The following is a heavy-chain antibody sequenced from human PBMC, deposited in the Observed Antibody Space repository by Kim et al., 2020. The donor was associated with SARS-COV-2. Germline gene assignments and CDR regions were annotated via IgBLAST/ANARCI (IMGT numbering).Heavy chain of an antibody. V-gene: IGHV1-8*01. CDR3: ARALDV. CDR2: PTRGNT. J-gene: IGHJ6*02. Sequence: PTRGNTGYAQKFQGRVTMTRNTSISTAYMELSSLRSEATAVYYCARALDVWGQGTTVTVSS.